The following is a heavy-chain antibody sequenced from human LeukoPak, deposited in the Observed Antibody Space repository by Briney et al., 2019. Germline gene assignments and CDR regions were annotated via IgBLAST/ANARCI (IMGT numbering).Heavy chain of an antibody. CDR2: FDPEDGET. CDR3: ATARLWLSRGRPIQPNYFYY. D-gene: IGHD5-18*01. J-gene: IGHJ4*02. V-gene: IGHV1-24*01. CDR1: GYTLTELS. Sequence: ASVKVSCKVSGYTLTELSMHWVRQAPGKGLEWMGGFDPEDGETIYAQKFQGRVTMTEDTSTDKAYMELSSLRSEDTAVHYCATARLWLSRGRPIQPNYFYYWGPGPLVTVS.